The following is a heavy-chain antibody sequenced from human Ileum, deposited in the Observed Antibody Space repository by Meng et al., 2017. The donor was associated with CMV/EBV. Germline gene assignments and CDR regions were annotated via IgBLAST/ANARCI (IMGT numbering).Heavy chain of an antibody. CDR1: GGTFSSYV. CDR2: IIPIFGTS. V-gene: IGHV1-69*15. D-gene: IGHD3-10*01. J-gene: IGHJ5*02. Sequence: QVQLGQGGAEVKKPGSSVKVPWKASGGTFSSYVISWVRQAPGQGLEWMGTIIPIFGTSNYAQKFQDRVTITADESTSTAYMELSSLRPEDTAVYYCARAGGQGGWFDPWGQGTLVTVSS. CDR3: ARAGGQGGWFDP.